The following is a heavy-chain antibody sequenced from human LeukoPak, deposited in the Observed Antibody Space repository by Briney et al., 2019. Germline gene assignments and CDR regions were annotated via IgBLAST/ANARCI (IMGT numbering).Heavy chain of an antibody. Sequence: SETLSLTCTVSGGSISSYYWSWIRQPPGKGLEWIGYIYYSGSTNYNPSLKSRVTISVDTSKNQFSLKLSSVTAADTAVYYCASVEMATITVDNWGQGTLVTVSS. D-gene: IGHD5-24*01. V-gene: IGHV4-59*01. J-gene: IGHJ4*02. CDR2: IYYSGST. CDR1: GGSISSYY. CDR3: ASVEMATITVDN.